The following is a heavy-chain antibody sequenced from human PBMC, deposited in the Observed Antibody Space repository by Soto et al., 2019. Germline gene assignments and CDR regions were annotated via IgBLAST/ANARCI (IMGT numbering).Heavy chain of an antibody. Sequence: SVKVSCKASGGIFSNYGFSWVRQAPGQGLEWMGGIIPLFGKPSYAQKVQGRLIISADASTNRAYLDLYSLTTEDAGISYCALFESDDDVWGSFRSWGQGTPVTVSS. CDR1: GGIFSNYG. D-gene: IGHD3-16*01. CDR3: ALFESDDDVWGSFRS. CDR2: IIPLFGKP. J-gene: IGHJ5*02. V-gene: IGHV1-69*13.